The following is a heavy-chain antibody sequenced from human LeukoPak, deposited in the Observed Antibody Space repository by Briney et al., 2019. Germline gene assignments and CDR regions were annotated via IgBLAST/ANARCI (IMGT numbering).Heavy chain of an antibody. D-gene: IGHD3-3*01. CDR3: ARQPISGYYYGMDV. V-gene: IGHV1-8*01. J-gene: IGHJ6*02. Sequence: GASVKVSCKASGYTFTSYDINWVRQATGQGLEWMGWMNPNSGNTGYAQKFQGRDTMTRNTSISTAYMELSSLRSEDTAVYYCARQPISGYYYGMDVWGQGTTVTVSS. CDR1: GYTFTSYD. CDR2: MNPNSGNT.